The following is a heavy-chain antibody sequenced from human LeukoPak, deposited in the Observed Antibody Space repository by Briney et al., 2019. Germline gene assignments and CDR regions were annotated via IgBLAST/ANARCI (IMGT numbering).Heavy chain of an antibody. CDR3: AKHKAGSIAVAGPLDY. Sequence: PGRSLRLSCAASGFTFDDYAMHWVRQAPGKCLEWVSGISWNSGSIGYADSVKGRFTISRDNAKNSLYLQMNSLRAEDMALYSCAKHKAGSIAVAGPLDYWGQETLGIVSS. D-gene: IGHD6-19*01. CDR1: GFTFDDYA. J-gene: IGHJ4*02. CDR2: ISWNSGSI. V-gene: IGHV3-9*03.